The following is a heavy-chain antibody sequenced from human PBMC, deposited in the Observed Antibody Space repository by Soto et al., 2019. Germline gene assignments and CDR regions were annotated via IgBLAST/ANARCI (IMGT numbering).Heavy chain of an antibody. CDR1: KLTFSNYA. D-gene: IGHD3-10*01. V-gene: IGHV3-23*01. CDR2: ISGTGGNT. J-gene: IGHJ6*01. CDR3: AKGVGGYYDSGTYYYYYGMDV. Sequence: EVPLLESGGGLVQPGGSLRLSCAASKLTFSNYAMSWVRQAPGKGLEWVSGISGTGGNTYYADSVQGRFTISRDNSKTTLDLQMNSLRAEDTAVYYCAKGVGGYYDSGTYYYYYGMDVW.